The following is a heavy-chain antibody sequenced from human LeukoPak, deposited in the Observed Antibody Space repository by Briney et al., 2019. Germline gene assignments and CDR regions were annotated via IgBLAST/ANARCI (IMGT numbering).Heavy chain of an antibody. CDR2: TRNDGSSK. J-gene: IGHJ6*03. V-gene: IGHV3-30*02. D-gene: IGHD3-10*01. CDR3: AKQGDYGSKSFMDV. Sequence: PGGSLRLSCAASGLTFNNYGMHWVRQAPGKGLDWVAFTRNDGSSKYYAESVKGRFTISRDNSKNTLYLQMNSLRGEDTAAYYCAKQGDYGSKSFMDVWGKGTTVTVSS. CDR1: GLTFNNYG.